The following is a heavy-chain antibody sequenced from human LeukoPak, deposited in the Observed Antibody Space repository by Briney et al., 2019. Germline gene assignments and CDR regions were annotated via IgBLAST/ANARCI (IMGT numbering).Heavy chain of an antibody. CDR1: GFTFSSYS. V-gene: IGHV3-48*01. CDR3: ARGYGEVTFDY. CDR2: ISGSSSTI. J-gene: IGHJ4*02. Sequence: GGSLRLSCAASGFTFSSYSMNWVRQTPGKGLEWVTYISGSSSTIYYADSVKGRFTVSRDNAKNSLYLQMNSLRAEDTAVYYCARGYGEVTFDYWGQGTLVTVSS. D-gene: IGHD4/OR15-4a*01.